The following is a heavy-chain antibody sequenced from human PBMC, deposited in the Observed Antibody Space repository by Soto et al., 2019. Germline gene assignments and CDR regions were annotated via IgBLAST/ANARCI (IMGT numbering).Heavy chain of an antibody. Sequence: GGSLRLSCAASGFTFSDYYMSWIRQAPGKGLEWVSYISSSGSTIYYADSVKGRFTISRDNAKNSLYLQMNSLRAEDTAVYYCARDKGWNHVYWFDPWGQGTLVTVSS. D-gene: IGHD1-1*01. CDR1: GFTFSDYY. V-gene: IGHV3-11*01. CDR2: ISSSGSTI. J-gene: IGHJ5*02. CDR3: ARDKGWNHVYWFDP.